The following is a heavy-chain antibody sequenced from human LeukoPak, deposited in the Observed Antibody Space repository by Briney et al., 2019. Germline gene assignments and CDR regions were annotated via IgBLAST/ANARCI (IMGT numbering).Heavy chain of an antibody. Sequence: PGGSLRLSCAASGFTFSSYSTNWVRQAPGKGLEWVSSISSSSSYIYYADSVKGRFTISRDNAKNSLYLQMNSLRAEDTAVYYCARDPGSSGWYRAINFDYWGQGTLVTVSS. J-gene: IGHJ4*02. CDR3: ARDPGSSGWYRAINFDY. CDR2: ISSSSSYI. CDR1: GFTFSSYS. D-gene: IGHD6-19*01. V-gene: IGHV3-21*01.